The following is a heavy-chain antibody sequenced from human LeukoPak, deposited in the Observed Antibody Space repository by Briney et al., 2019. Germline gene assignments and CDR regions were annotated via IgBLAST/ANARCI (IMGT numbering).Heavy chain of an antibody. D-gene: IGHD4-23*01. Sequence: GGSLRLSCAASGFTFASCAMSWVRQAPGKGLKWVSTISGSGGSTYYADYVKGRFTISRDNSNNTLYLQMNSLRAEDTAVYYCAKDVGYGGNSALDYWGQGNLVTVSS. CDR3: AKDVGYGGNSALDY. V-gene: IGHV3-23*01. CDR1: GFTFASCA. CDR2: ISGSGGST. J-gene: IGHJ4*02.